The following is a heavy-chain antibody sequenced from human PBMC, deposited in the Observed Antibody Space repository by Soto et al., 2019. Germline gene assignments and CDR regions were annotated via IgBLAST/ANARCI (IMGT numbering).Heavy chain of an antibody. CDR1: GFTVSSNY. CDR3: ARDLRSGWPVIDY. J-gene: IGHJ4*02. V-gene: IGHV3-66*01. D-gene: IGHD6-19*01. CDR2: IYSGGNT. Sequence: PGGSLRLSCAASGFTVSSNYMSWVRQAPGKGLEWVSLIYSGGNTYYADSVKGRFTISRDNSKNTLYLQMNSLRAEDMAVYYCARDLRSGWPVIDYWGQGTLVTVSS.